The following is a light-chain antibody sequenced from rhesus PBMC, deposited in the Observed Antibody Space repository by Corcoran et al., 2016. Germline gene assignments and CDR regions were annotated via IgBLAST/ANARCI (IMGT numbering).Light chain of an antibody. V-gene: IGKV1-25*01. CDR1: QAIGEY. CDR2: DAS. CDR3: QQHDSYFPT. Sequence: DIQMTQSPSSLSASVGDTVTIACQAGQAIGEYIAWYQHKPGKAPKLLIYDASTLQTGVPSRCSGSGSGTEFTLTIRSLQPEDFAPYYCQQHDSYFPTFGQGTKVESK. J-gene: IGKJ1*01.